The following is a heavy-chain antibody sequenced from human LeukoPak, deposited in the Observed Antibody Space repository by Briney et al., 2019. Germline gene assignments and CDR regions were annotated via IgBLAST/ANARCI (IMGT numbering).Heavy chain of an antibody. D-gene: IGHD1-26*01. J-gene: IGHJ4*02. Sequence: GASVKVSCKASGYTFTSYHMLWVRQAPGQGLEWMGIINPSAGSTSYAQKFQGRVTMTTDTSTSTAYMELRSLRSDDTAVYYCARVRDGEWDLDYWGQGTLVTVSS. CDR2: INPSAGST. CDR3: ARVRDGEWDLDY. CDR1: GYTFTSYH. V-gene: IGHV1-46*01.